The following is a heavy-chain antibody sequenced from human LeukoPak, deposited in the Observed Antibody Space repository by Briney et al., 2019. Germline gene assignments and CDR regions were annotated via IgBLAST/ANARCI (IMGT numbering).Heavy chain of an antibody. V-gene: IGHV3-23*01. CDR1: GFTFGSYA. CDR3: AKDKRNAIRNYYDSSGYAS. J-gene: IGHJ4*02. D-gene: IGHD3-22*01. Sequence: GGSLRLSCAASGFTFGSYAMSWVRQAPGKGLEWVSAISGSGGSTYYADSVKGRFTISRDNSKNTLYLQMNSLRAEDTAVYYCAKDKRNAIRNYYDSSGYASWGQGTLVTVSS. CDR2: ISGSGGST.